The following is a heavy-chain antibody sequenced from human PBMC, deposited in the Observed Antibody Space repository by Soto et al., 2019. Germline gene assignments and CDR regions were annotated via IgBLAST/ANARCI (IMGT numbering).Heavy chain of an antibody. CDR1: GYTFTSYA. D-gene: IGHD3-3*01. J-gene: IGHJ3*02. CDR2: INVANGDT. CDR3: ARDLEYDFSRAPFDI. Sequence: ASGKVSWKASGYTFTSYAFHWVRQAPGQSLEWMGWINVANGDTKYSQKFQGRVTITTATSTSTAYMELRSLRSDDTAAYYCARDLEYDFSRAPFDIRGQGTTVHVSS. V-gene: IGHV1-3*01.